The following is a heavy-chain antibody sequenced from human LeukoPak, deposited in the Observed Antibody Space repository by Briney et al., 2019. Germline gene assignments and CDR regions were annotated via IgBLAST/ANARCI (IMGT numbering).Heavy chain of an antibody. CDR3: ARDFDYYDKVDP. Sequence: SETLSLTCTVSGGSISSGDYYWSWIRQPPGKGLEWIGSIYYSGSTYYNPSLKSRVTISVDTSKNQFSLKLSSVTAADTAVYYCARDFDYYDKVDPWGQGTLVTVSS. CDR1: GGSISSGDYY. J-gene: IGHJ5*02. D-gene: IGHD3-22*01. V-gene: IGHV4-39*07. CDR2: IYYSGST.